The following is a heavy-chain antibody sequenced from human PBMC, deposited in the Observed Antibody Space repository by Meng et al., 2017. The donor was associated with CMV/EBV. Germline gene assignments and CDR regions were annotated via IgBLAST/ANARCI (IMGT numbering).Heavy chain of an antibody. D-gene: IGHD5-24*01. J-gene: IGHJ4*02. CDR1: GFTFSSYA. Sequence: GGSLRLSCAASGFTFSSYAMSWVRQAPGKGLEWVSAISGSGGSTYYADSVKGRFTISRDNSKNTLYLQMNSLRAEDTAVYYCAKVYYGYNYWDPFDYWGQGTLVTVSS. V-gene: IGHV3-23*01. CDR3: AKVYYGYNYWDPFDY. CDR2: ISGSGGST.